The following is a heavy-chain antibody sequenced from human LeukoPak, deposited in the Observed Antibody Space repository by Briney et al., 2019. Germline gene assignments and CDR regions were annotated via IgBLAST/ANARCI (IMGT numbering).Heavy chain of an antibody. D-gene: IGHD1-7*01. CDR3: ARDRDNWNYGDFDY. V-gene: IGHV3-48*03. CDR2: IRSSGSIK. J-gene: IGHJ4*02. CDR1: GFTFSSYA. Sequence: GGSLRLSCAASGFTFSSYAMTWVRQAPGKGLEWVSYIRSSGSIKYYADSVKGRFTISRDNAKNSLYLQMNSLRAEDTAVYYCARDRDNWNYGDFDYWGQGALVTVSS.